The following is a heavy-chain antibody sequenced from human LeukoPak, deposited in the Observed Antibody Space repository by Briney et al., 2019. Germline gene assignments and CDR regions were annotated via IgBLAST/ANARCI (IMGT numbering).Heavy chain of an antibody. CDR1: GGSFSGYY. CDR3: ARDGFYDSSGYYYNWVFDY. J-gene: IGHJ4*02. CDR2: IYYSGST. Sequence: SETLSLTCAVYGGSFSGYYWSWIRQPPGKGLEWIGYIYYSGSTNYNPSLKSRVTMAVDTSKNQFSLRLSSVTAADTAVYYCARDGFYDSSGYYYNWVFDYWGQGTLVTVSS. D-gene: IGHD3-22*01. V-gene: IGHV4-59*12.